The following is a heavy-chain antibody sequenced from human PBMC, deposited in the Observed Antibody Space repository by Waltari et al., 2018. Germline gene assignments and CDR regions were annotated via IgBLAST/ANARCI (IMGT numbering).Heavy chain of an antibody. D-gene: IGHD2-2*03. CDR1: GFIFTDAW. Sequence: EVRLVESGGGLVKPGGSLRLSCAASGFIFTDAWMSWVRQAPGKALEWVGRIKTKAEGETTDYAGPVKGRFTISRDDAANNLFLQMNSLKIDDTAVYYCATEGLIYTSLDIYDFWGQGSLVAVSS. CDR2: IKTKAEGETT. J-gene: IGHJ4*02. V-gene: IGHV3-15*01. CDR3: ATEGLIYTSLDIYDF.